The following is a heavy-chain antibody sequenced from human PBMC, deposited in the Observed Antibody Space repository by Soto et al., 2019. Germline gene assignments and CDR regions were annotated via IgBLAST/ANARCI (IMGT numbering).Heavy chain of an antibody. V-gene: IGHV3-30-3*01. J-gene: IGHJ4*02. Sequence: GGSLRLSCAASGFTFSSYAMHWVRQAPGKGLEWVAVISYDGSNKYYADSVKGRFTISRDNSKNTLYLQMNSLRAEDTAVYYCPKESRMVAAPFDYGAREPWSPSPQ. D-gene: IGHD2-15*01. CDR1: GFTFSSYA. CDR2: ISYDGSNK. CDR3: PKESRMVAAPFDY.